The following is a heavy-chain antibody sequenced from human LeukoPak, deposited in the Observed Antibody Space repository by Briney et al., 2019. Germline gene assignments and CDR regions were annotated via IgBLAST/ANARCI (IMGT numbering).Heavy chain of an antibody. CDR3: ARDPLYRDMDV. D-gene: IGHD1-26*01. Sequence: SETLSLTCTVSGGSISSYHWSWIRHPPGKGLEWIGNIYYSGITNYNPSLKSRVTISLDTSKNQFSLKLSSVTAADTAVYFCARDPLYRDMDVWGQGTTVTVSS. CDR2: IYYSGIT. CDR1: GGSISSYH. J-gene: IGHJ6*02. V-gene: IGHV4-59*01.